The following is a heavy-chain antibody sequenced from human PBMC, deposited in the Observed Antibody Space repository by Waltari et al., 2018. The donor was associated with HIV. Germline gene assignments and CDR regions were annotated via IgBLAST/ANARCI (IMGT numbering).Heavy chain of an antibody. D-gene: IGHD3-16*01. Sequence: QLHLQESGPGLVKPSETLSLTCSVSGASISSSSYYWAWIRQPPGKGLGWIGAIYYSGTAYYNPSVKSRVSASVDASKNELSLKLTSVTATDTALYYCARLRFHSLYYFDSWGPGILVTVSS. CDR1: GASISSSSYY. CDR3: ARLRFHSLYYFDS. J-gene: IGHJ4*02. CDR2: IYYSGTA. V-gene: IGHV4-39*01.